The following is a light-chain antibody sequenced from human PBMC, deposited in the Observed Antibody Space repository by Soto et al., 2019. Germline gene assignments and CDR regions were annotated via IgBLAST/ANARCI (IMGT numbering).Light chain of an antibody. V-gene: IGKV1-6*01. CDR2: GAS. CDR3: LQDHEHLT. CDR1: QDISND. Sequence: AIQMTQSPSSLSASVGDRVTITCRASQDISNDLGWYQQKPGKAPKLLIYGASTLQSGAPSRFSGSGSGTDFTLTISSLQPEDSASYYRLQDHEHLTFGGGTKVDIK. J-gene: IGKJ4*01.